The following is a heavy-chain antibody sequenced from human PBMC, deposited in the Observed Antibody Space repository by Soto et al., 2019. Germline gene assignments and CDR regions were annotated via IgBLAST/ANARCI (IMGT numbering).Heavy chain of an antibody. J-gene: IGHJ6*02. D-gene: IGHD2-2*01. V-gene: IGHV4-39*01. CDR3: ARLGCSSTSCYLGSYYYGMDV. Sequence: SETLSLTCTVSGGSISSSSYYWGWIRQPPGKGLEWIGSIYYSGSTYYNPSLKSRVTISVDTSKNQFSLKLSSVTAADTAVYYCARLGCSSTSCYLGSYYYGMDVWAKGPRSPSP. CDR1: GGSISSSSYY. CDR2: IYYSGST.